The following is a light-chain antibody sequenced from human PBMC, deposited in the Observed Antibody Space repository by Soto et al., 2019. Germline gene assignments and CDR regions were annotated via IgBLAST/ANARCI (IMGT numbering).Light chain of an antibody. CDR1: QSVSSDY. J-gene: IGKJ2*01. Sequence: EIVLTQSPGTLSLSPGGRATLSCRASQSVSSDYLVWYQQKPGQAPRLLIYGASSRATGITDRFSGSGSGTDFTLTISRLEPADSAVFYCKQYDSSPYTFGQGTRLEIK. V-gene: IGKV3-20*01. CDR3: KQYDSSPYT. CDR2: GAS.